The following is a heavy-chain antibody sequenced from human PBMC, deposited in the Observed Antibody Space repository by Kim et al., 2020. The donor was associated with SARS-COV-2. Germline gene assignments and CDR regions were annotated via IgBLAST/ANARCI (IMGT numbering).Heavy chain of an antibody. Sequence: GGSLRLSCAASGFTFSSYAMHWVRQAPGKGLEYVSAISSNGGSTYYANSVKGRFTISRDNSKNTLYLQMGSLRAEDMAVYYSARDFQRSQYYYYYGMDVWGQGTTVTVSS. CDR2: ISSNGGST. J-gene: IGHJ6*02. D-gene: IGHD6-25*01. CDR3: ARDFQRSQYYYYYGMDV. CDR1: GFTFSSYA. V-gene: IGHV3-64*01.